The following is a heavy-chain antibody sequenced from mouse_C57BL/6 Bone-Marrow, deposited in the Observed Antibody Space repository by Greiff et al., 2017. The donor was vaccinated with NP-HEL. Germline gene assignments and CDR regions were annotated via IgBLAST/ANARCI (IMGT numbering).Heavy chain of an antibody. Sequence: QVQLQQSGAELVKPGASVKMSCKASGYTFTSYWITWVKQRPGQGLEWIGDIYPGSGSTNYNEKFKSKATLTVDTSSSTAYMQLSSLTSEDSAVYYCARWGYDAEYYFDYWGQGTSLTVSS. CDR2: IYPGSGST. D-gene: IGHD2-2*01. CDR3: ARWGYDAEYYFDY. J-gene: IGHJ2*02. CDR1: GYTFTSYW. V-gene: IGHV1-55*01.